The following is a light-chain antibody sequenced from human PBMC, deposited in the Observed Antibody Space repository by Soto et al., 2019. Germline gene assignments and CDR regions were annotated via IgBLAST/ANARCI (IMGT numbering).Light chain of an antibody. CDR3: QSYDSFVV. V-gene: IGLV1-40*01. Sequence: QSVLTQPPSVSGAPGQRVTISCTGSSSNIGAGYDVHWYQQLPGTAPKLLIYGNSNRPSGVPDRFSGSKSGTSASLAITGLQAEDEADYYCQSYDSFVVFGGGIKVTVL. CDR2: GNS. CDR1: SSNIGAGYD. J-gene: IGLJ2*01.